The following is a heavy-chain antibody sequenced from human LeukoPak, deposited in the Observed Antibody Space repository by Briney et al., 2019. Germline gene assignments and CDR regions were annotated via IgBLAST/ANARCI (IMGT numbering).Heavy chain of an antibody. V-gene: IGHV4-39*02. J-gene: IGHJ4*02. D-gene: IGHD4-23*01. CDR2: IHYSGNT. CDR3: ARLCGGNSNNRYCDY. CDR1: GGPFSAGYYH. Sequence: PSETLSLTCTVSGGPFSAGYYHWGWVRQPPGKGPEYIGNIHYSGNTYYNPSLKGRVTISVDTSKNRFSLRLSSVTAADTAVYYCARLCGGNSNNRYCDYWGQGSLVTVSS.